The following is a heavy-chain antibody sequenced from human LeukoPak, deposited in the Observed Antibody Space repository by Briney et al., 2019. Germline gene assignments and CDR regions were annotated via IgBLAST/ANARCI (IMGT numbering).Heavy chain of an antibody. J-gene: IGHJ4*02. V-gene: IGHV1-2*06. D-gene: IGHD6-13*01. CDR2: INPNRGDI. CDR1: GYTFTGYY. Sequence: ASVKVSCKASGYTFTGYYMQWVRQAPGQGLEWMGRINPNRGDIDYAQKFQGRVTMTRDTSISTGYMELSRLTSDDTAVYYCVREGSSWSYWGQGTLVTVPS. CDR3: VREGSSWSY.